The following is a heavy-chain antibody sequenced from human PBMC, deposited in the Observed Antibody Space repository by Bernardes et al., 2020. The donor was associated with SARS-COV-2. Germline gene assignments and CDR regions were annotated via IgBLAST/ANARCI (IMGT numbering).Heavy chain of an antibody. Sequence: GGSLRLSCAASGFTFSSYGMHWVRQAPGKGLEWVAVIWYDGSDKYYADSVKGRFTISRDNSKNTLYLQMNSLRAEDTAVYYCARGGCSSTSCYNYYYYGLDVWGQGTTVTVSS. D-gene: IGHD2-2*02. J-gene: IGHJ6*02. CDR2: IWYDGSDK. CDR1: GFTFSSYG. CDR3: ARGGCSSTSCYNYYYYGLDV. V-gene: IGHV3-33*01.